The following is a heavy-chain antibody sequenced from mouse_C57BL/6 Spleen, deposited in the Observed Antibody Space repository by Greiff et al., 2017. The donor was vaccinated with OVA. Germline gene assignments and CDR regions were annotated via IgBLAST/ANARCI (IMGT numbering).Heavy chain of an antibody. V-gene: IGHV1-59*01. CDR2: IDPSDSYT. Sequence: QVQLQQPGAELVRPGTSVKLSCKASGYTFTSYWMHWVKQRPGQGLERIGVIDPSDSYTNYNQQVKGKATLTLATSSRTAYMQLSSLTSEDSAVYYCAREGNGNPAWFAYWGQGTLVTVSA. J-gene: IGHJ3*01. CDR1: GYTFTSYW. CDR3: AREGNGNPAWFAY. D-gene: IGHD2-1*01.